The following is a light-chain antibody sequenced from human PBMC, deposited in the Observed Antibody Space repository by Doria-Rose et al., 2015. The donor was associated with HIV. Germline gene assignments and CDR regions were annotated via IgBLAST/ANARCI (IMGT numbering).Light chain of an antibody. CDR3: HQYGTSWT. V-gene: IGKV3-20*01. Sequence: EIVMTQSPGTLSLSPGERATLSRRASQSFSSTYLAWYQQKPGQAPRLLIYDGSTRATGIPDRFSASGTGTDFTLTINRLEPEDFALYYCHQYGTSWTFGQGTKVEI. J-gene: IGKJ1*01. CDR1: QSFSSTY. CDR2: DGS.